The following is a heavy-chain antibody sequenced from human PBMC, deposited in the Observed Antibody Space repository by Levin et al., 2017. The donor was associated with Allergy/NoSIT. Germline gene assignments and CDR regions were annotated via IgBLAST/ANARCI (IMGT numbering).Heavy chain of an antibody. CDR1: TFLSSDYT. Sequence: GESLKISCAASTFLSSDYTMNWVRQAPGKGLEWVASISRRSSYIYYADSVKGRFTISRDNAKNSVSLQMNSLRAEDTAIYYCARGLKILTTGSLYHNAMDAWGQGTTVSVSS. V-gene: IGHV3-21*06. CDR3: ARGLKILTTGSLYHNAMDA. D-gene: IGHD3-9*01. CDR2: ISRRSSYI. J-gene: IGHJ6*02.